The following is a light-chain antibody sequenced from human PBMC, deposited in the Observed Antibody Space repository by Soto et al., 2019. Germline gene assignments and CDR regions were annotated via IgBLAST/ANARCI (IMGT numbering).Light chain of an antibody. V-gene: IGKV3-11*01. Sequence: EIVLTQSPGTLSLSPGERATLSCRASQSVNNYLAWYQQKPGQTPRLLIYDASKRATGTPARFTGRGSGTDFTLTISSLEPEDFAVYYCHQRFSWPLPFGGGTKVDI. J-gene: IGKJ4*01. CDR3: HQRFSWPLP. CDR2: DAS. CDR1: QSVNNY.